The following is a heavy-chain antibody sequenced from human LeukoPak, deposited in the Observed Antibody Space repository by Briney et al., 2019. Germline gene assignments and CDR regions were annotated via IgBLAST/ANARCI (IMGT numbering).Heavy chain of an antibody. CDR3: VKAILFGSVSYYAD. CDR2: VSSDGGST. D-gene: IGHD3-22*01. J-gene: IGHJ4*02. CDR1: GFTFSSFP. V-gene: IGHV3-64D*09. Sequence: PGGSLRLSCSASGFTFSSFPMLWVRQAPGKGLEYVSAVSSDGGSTYYADSVRGRFTISRDNSKNTLSLQMGSLRAEDTAVYYCVKAILFGSVSYYADWGQGTLVTVSS.